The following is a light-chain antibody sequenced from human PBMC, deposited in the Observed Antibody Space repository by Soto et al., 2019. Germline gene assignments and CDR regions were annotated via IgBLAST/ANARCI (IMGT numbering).Light chain of an antibody. CDR3: CSYAGSSTDVV. CDR2: EGS. J-gene: IGLJ2*01. CDR1: SDNVGSYNL. V-gene: IGLV2-23*01. Sequence: QYALTQPASVSGSPGQSITISCTGTSDNVGSYNLVSWYQQHPGKAPKLMIYEGSKRPSGVSNRFSGSKSGNTASLTISGLQAEDEADYYCCSYAGSSTDVVFGGGTKVTVL.